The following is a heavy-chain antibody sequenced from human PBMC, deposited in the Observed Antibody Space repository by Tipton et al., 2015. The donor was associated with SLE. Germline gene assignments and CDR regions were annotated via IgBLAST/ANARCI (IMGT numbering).Heavy chain of an antibody. D-gene: IGHD5-12*01. V-gene: IGHV3-53*04. J-gene: IGHJ4*02. CDR2: IYSGGST. CDR3: ARASSGYDYYFDY. CDR1: GFTVSSNY. Sequence: QLVQSGGGVVQPGRSLRLSCAASGFTVSSNYMSWVRQAPGKGLEWVSVIYSGGSTYYADSVKGRFTISRHNSKNTLYLQMNSLRAEDTAVYYCARASSGYDYYFDYWGQGTLVTVSS.